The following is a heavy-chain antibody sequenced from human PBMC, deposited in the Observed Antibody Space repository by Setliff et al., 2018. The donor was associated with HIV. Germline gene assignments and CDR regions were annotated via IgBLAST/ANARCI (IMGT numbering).Heavy chain of an antibody. Sequence: LSLTCAVFGGTFSGYYWSWIRQPPGKGLEWIGEINHSGSTNYNPSLKSRVTISVDTSKNQFSLKLSSVTAADTAVYYCARGLATVATNWFDPWGQGTLVTVSS. CDR3: ARGLATVATNWFDP. CDR2: INHSGST. CDR1: GGTFSGYY. J-gene: IGHJ5*02. D-gene: IGHD4-17*01. V-gene: IGHV4-34*01.